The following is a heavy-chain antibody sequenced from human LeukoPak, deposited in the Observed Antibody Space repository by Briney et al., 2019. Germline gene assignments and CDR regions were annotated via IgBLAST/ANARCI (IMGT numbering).Heavy chain of an antibody. CDR3: AKDPWPRTIGVFDY. V-gene: IGHV3-23*01. CDR2: ISGSDSST. J-gene: IGHJ4*02. CDR1: GFTFSSYA. D-gene: IGHD5-12*01. Sequence: PGASLRLSCAASGFTFSSYAMSWVRQAPRKWLEWVSAISGSDSSTYYADSVKGRFTISTNNSKTPLYLQMNHLRADDSAVYYLAKDPWPRTIGVFDYWGERTLASVCS.